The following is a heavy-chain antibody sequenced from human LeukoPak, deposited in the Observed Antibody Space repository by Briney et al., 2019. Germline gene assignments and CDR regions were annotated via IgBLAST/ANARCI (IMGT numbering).Heavy chain of an antibody. J-gene: IGHJ4*02. CDR1: GYTFTGYY. D-gene: IGHD3-9*01. V-gene: IGHV1-2*02. CDR2: INPNSGGT. Sequence: GASVKVSCKASGYTFTGYYMHWVRQAPGQGLEWMGWINPNSGGTNYAQKFQGRVTMTRDTSISTAYMELSRLRSDDTAVYYCARDGTYYDILTVYYIRSTLSYWGQGTLVTVSS. CDR3: ARDGTYYDILTVYYIRSTLSY.